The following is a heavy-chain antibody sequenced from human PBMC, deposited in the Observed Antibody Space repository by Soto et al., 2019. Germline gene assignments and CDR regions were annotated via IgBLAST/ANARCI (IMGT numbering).Heavy chain of an antibody. V-gene: IGHV4-34*01. CDR3: ARGLRPLAYFDY. CDR1: GGSFSGYY. CDR2: INHSGST. Sequence: SETLSLTCAVYGGSFSGYYWSWIRQPPGKGLEWIGEINHSGSTNYNPSLKSRVTISVDTSKNQFSLKLSSVTAADTAVYYCARGLRPLAYFDYWGQGTLVTVSS. D-gene: IGHD3-3*01. J-gene: IGHJ4*02.